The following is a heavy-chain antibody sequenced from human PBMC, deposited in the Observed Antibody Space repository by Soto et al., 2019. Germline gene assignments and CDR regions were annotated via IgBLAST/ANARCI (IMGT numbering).Heavy chain of an antibody. J-gene: IGHJ4*02. Sequence: PGGSLRLSCAASGFTFTTYGISWVRQAPGKGLEWVSAISGSGSTTYYADSVKGRFTISRDNTKNTLYLQMNSLRAEDTAVYYCARDFSTGWALDCGQGTLVTVS. CDR3: ARDFSTGWALD. CDR2: ISGSGSTT. V-gene: IGHV3-23*01. CDR1: GFTFTTYG. D-gene: IGHD6-19*01.